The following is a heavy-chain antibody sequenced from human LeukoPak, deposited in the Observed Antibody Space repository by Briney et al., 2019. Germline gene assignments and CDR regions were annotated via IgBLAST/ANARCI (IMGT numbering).Heavy chain of an antibody. V-gene: IGHV4-59*01. Sequence: SETLSLTCTVSVGSISSYYWSWIRQPPGKGLEWIGYIYYSGSTNYSPSLKSRVTISVDTSKNQFSLKLSSVTAADTAVYYCARGRLLEWFDNWGQGTLVSVSS. CDR1: VGSISSYY. CDR2: IYYSGST. J-gene: IGHJ5*02. CDR3: ARGRLLEWFDN. D-gene: IGHD3-3*01.